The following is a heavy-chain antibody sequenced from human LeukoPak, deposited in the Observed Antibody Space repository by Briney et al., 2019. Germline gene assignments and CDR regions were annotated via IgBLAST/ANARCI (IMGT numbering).Heavy chain of an antibody. D-gene: IGHD2-2*01. Sequence: GASVKVSCKASGYTFTSYGISWVRQAPGQGLEWMGWISAYNGNTNYAQKLQGRVTMTTDTSTSTAYMELRSLRSDDTAVYYCARDAPGIVVVPAARLTAFDIWGQGTMVTVSS. V-gene: IGHV1-18*01. CDR2: ISAYNGNT. CDR1: GYTFTSYG. CDR3: ARDAPGIVVVPAARLTAFDI. J-gene: IGHJ3*02.